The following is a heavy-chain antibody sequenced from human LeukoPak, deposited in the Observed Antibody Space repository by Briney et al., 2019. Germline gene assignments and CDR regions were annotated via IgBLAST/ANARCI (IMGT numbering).Heavy chain of an antibody. V-gene: IGHV3-74*01. D-gene: IGHD1-26*01. CDR3: ARGRGGSYHY. CDR2: INTDGSTT. Sequence: QPGGSLRLSCAASGFTFSNDWMHWVRQAPGKGLVWVSRINTDGSTTTYADSVKVRFTISRDNAKNTLYLQMNSLRVEDTAVYYCARGRGGSYHYWGQGTLVTVSS. CDR1: GFTFSNDW. J-gene: IGHJ4*02.